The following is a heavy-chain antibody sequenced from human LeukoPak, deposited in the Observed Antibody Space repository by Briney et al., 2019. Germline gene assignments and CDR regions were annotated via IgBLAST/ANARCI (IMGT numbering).Heavy chain of an antibody. CDR1: GFTFSTNA. Sequence: GGSLRLSCAASGFTFSTNAMSWVRQAPGKGLEWVSGLSGSGSSAYYADSVKGRFTISRDNSKNTLYLQMNSLRPEDTAVYYCAKGLTNLGDDWGQGTLVTVSS. J-gene: IGHJ4*02. V-gene: IGHV3-23*01. D-gene: IGHD3-9*01. CDR3: AKGLTNLGDD. CDR2: LSGSGSSA.